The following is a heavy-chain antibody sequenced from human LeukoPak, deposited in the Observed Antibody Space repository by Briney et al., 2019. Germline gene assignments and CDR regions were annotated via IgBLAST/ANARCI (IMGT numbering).Heavy chain of an antibody. CDR2: IDWDDDK. CDR1: GFSLSTSGMC. CDR3: AGGRGNYYVFDY. J-gene: IGHJ4*02. Sequence: SGPALVKPTRTLTLTCTFSGFSLSTSGMCVSWIRQPPGKALEWLARIDWDDDKYYSTSLKTRLTISKDTSKNQVVLTMTNMDPGDTAPYSCAGGRGNYYVFDYWGQGTLVPVSS. D-gene: IGHD3-16*01. V-gene: IGHV2-70*11.